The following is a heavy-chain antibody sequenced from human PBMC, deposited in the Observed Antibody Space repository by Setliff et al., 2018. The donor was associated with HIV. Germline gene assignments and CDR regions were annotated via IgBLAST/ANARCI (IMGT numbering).Heavy chain of an antibody. CDR2: IKNRPAGGTA. CDR3: TSRPPNSSSRRFDP. J-gene: IGHJ5*02. D-gene: IGHD6-13*01. V-gene: IGHV3-15*01. Sequence: GGSLRLSCAASGFTFSDVWVNWVRQAPGRGLEWVGRIKNRPAGGTADYAAPVKGRFTISRDDSKNTLYLQMNSLKIEDTAMYYCTSRPPNSSSRRFDPWGQGTLVTV. CDR1: GFTFSDVW.